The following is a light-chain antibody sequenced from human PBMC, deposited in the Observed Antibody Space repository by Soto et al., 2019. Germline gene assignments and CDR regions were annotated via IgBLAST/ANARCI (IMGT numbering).Light chain of an antibody. CDR1: QSVSSTY. V-gene: IGKV3-20*01. J-gene: IGKJ3*01. CDR2: GGS. Sequence: EIVLTQSPGTLSLSPGERATLSCKASQSVSSTYLAWYQQRPGQAPRLLIFGGSSRATGIPDRFSGSGSGTDFTLTISRLEPEEFAVYYCQQYDRSPPFTFGPGTKVDIK. CDR3: QQYDRSPPFT.